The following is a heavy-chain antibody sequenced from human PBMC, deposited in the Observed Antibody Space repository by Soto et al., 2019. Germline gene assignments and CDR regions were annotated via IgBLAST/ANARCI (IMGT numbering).Heavy chain of an antibody. V-gene: IGHV4-31*03. Sequence: QVQLQESGPGLVKPSQTLSLTCTVSGASMSSGGYYWTWIRQSPGKGREWIGYIYYSGSTSYNQSLDSRVAISLDTSRSQFSLTLHSVTAADTAIYYCARDRHNNFFDPWGQGTLVTVSS. CDR1: GASMSSGGYY. D-gene: IGHD6-6*01. CDR2: IYYSGST. J-gene: IGHJ5*02. CDR3: ARDRHNNFFDP.